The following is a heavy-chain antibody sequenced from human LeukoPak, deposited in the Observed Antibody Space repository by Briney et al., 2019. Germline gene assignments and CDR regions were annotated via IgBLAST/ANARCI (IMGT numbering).Heavy chain of an antibody. CDR1: GFTFDDYA. D-gene: IGHD6-13*01. Sequence: GGSLRLSCAASGFTFDDYAMHWVRQAPGQGLEWVSLISGDGGSPYYADSVKGRFTISRDNSKNSLYMQMNSLRTEDTALYYCARDSEYSSSFAFDIWGQGTMVTVSS. V-gene: IGHV3-43*02. CDR2: ISGDGGSP. CDR3: ARDSEYSSSFAFDI. J-gene: IGHJ3*02.